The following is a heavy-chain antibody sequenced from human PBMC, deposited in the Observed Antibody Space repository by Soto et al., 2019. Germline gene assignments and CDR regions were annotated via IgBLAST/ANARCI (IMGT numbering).Heavy chain of an antibody. Sequence: SVKVSCKASGGTFSSYAISWVRQAPGHGLEWMGGIIPIFGTANYAQKFQGRVTITADESTSTAYMELSSLRSEDTAVYYCARDITMVRGVTRPTGYYYGMDVWGQGTTVTVSS. J-gene: IGHJ6*02. V-gene: IGHV1-69*13. CDR1: GGTFSSYA. CDR2: IIPIFGTA. D-gene: IGHD3-10*01. CDR3: ARDITMVRGVTRPTGYYYGMDV.